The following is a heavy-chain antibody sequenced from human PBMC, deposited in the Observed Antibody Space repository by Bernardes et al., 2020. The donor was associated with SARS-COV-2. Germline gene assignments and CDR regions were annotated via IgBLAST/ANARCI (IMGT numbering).Heavy chain of an antibody. D-gene: IGHD4-17*01. J-gene: IGHJ4*02. CDR1: GGSISSFNHY. V-gene: IGHV4-39*01. CDR2: ISYSGNT. CDR3: ASLTTVTAPNDY. Sequence: EPLSLTCTVSGGSISSFNHYWGWIRQPPGKGLEWIGSISYSGNTHYNLSLKSPVTISVDTSKNQFSLKLTSVTAADTAVYYCASLTTVTAPNDYWGQGTLVTVSS.